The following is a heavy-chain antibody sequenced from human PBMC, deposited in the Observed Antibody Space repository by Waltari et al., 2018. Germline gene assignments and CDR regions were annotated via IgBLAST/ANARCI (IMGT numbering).Heavy chain of an antibody. CDR2: IIVGDAT. V-gene: IGHV3-23*01. D-gene: IGHD1-20*01. J-gene: IGHJ1*01. Sequence: EVQLLESGGGLIQPGGSLRLSCQASGLTSFTHAINWGRQAPGKGLGWVSSIIVGDATYYADSGKGRFTVSRDYSDNTIHLQMDSLRAEDTAVYFCAKPFYNWDDPLHSWGQGAPVIVSS. CDR3: AKPFYNWDDPLHS. CDR1: GLTSFTHA.